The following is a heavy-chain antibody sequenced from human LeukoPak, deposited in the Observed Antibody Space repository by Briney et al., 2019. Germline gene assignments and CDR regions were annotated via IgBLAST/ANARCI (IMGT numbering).Heavy chain of an antibody. CDR1: GGSISSYY. D-gene: IGHD5-24*01. J-gene: IGHJ6*03. Sequence: SETLSLTCTVSGGSISSYYWSWIRQPPGKGLGWIGYIYTSGSTNYNPSLKSRVTISVDTSKNQFSLKLSSVTAADTAVYYCARQAARMDYYYMDVWGKGTTVTVSS. CDR2: IYTSGST. V-gene: IGHV4-4*09. CDR3: ARQAARMDYYYMDV.